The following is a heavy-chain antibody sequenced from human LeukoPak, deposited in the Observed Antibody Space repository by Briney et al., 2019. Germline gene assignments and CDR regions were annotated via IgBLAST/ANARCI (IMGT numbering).Heavy chain of an antibody. J-gene: IGHJ4*02. D-gene: IGHD2-15*01. CDR3: AKDLGYVVVARFDY. V-gene: IGHV3-23*01. CDR2: LSGCGGST. Sequence: GGSLRLSCAASGFTFTSFAMRWVRQAPGKGLEWVSTLSGCGGSTYYAESVKGRFTIPRDNSKNTLYLQMNSLRAEDTAVYYCAKDLGYVVVARFDYWGQGTLVTVSS. CDR1: GFTFTSFA.